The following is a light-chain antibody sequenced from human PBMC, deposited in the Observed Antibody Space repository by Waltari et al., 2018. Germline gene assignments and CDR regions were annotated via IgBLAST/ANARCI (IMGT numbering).Light chain of an antibody. Sequence: EIVMTQSPATLSVSPGERATLSCRARQRVSSNLAYYQQKPGQAPRLLIYGASTRATGIPARFSGSGSGTEFTLTISSLQSEDFAVYYCQQYNNWPYTFGQGTKLEIK. V-gene: IGKV3-15*01. J-gene: IGKJ2*01. CDR1: QRVSSN. CDR3: QQYNNWPYT. CDR2: GAS.